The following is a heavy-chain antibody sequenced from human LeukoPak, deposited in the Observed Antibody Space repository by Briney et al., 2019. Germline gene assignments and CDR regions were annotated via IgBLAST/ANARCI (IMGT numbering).Heavy chain of an antibody. CDR2: ISHSGST. D-gene: IGHD6-25*01. CDR3: ARGSHGSYYFDY. CDR1: GGSFSGYY. Sequence: SETLSLTCAVYGGSFSGYYWSWIRQPPGKGLEWIGEISHSGSTNYNPSLKSRVTISVDTSKNQFSLKLSSVTAADTAVYYCARGSHGSYYFDYWGQGTLVTVSS. J-gene: IGHJ4*02. V-gene: IGHV4-34*01.